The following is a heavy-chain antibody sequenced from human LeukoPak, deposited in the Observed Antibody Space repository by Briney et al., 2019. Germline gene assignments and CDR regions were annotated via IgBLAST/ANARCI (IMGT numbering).Heavy chain of an antibody. CDR2: IYTSGST. J-gene: IGHJ6*02. V-gene: IGHV4-61*02. Sequence: SQTLSLTCTVSGGSISSGSYYWSWIRQPAGKGLEWIGRIYTSGSTNYNPSLKSRVTISVDTSKNQLSLKLSSVTAADTAVYYCASNYGDYYGMDVWGQGTTVTVSS. CDR3: ASNYGDYYGMDV. D-gene: IGHD4-17*01. CDR1: GGSISSGSYY.